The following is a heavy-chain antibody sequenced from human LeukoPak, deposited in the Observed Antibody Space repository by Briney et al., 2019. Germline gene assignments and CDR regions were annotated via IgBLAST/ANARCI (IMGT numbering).Heavy chain of an antibody. CDR2: IFPGDSDT. D-gene: IGHD3-10*01. CDR1: GYTFTTYW. Sequence: RGESLKISCKGSGYTFTTYWIAWVRQMPGKGLEWMGIIFPGDSDTRYSPSFQGQVTISADKSITTAYLQWSSLKASDTAMYYCARQTYGSGSYYRFDYWGQGTLVTVSS. J-gene: IGHJ4*02. V-gene: IGHV5-51*01. CDR3: ARQTYGSGSYYRFDY.